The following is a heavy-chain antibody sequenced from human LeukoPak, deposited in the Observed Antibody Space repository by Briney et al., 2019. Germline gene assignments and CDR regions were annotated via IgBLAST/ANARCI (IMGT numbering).Heavy chain of an antibody. V-gene: IGHV1-2*02. CDR2: INPNSGGT. Sequence: ASVKVSCKASGYTFTGYYMHWVRQAPGQGLEWMGWINPNSGGTNYAQKFQGRVTMTRDTSISTAYMELSRLRSDDTAVYYCARVYDFWSGYHKGYYDMDVWGQGTTVTVSS. J-gene: IGHJ6*02. CDR1: GYTFTGYY. CDR3: ARVYDFWSGYHKGYYDMDV. D-gene: IGHD3-3*01.